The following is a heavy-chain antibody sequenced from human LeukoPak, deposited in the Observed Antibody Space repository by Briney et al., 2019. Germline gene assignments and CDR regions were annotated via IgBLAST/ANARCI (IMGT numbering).Heavy chain of an antibody. D-gene: IGHD3-10*01. CDR3: ARAGYYFDY. V-gene: IGHV3-48*03. Sequence: LAGGSLRLSRAASGFTFSSYEMNSVRQAPGKGLEWDSYISSIGSTIYYADSVKGRFTISRDNAKNSLYLQMNSLRAEDTAVYYCARAGYYFDYWGQGTLVTVSS. CDR2: ISSIGSTI. J-gene: IGHJ4*02. CDR1: GFTFSSYE.